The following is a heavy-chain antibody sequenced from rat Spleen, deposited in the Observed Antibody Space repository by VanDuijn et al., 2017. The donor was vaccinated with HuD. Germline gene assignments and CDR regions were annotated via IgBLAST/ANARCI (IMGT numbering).Heavy chain of an antibody. CDR1: GFSLSRNA. CDR2: ISTGGNT. CDR3: TREEGNYGDVMDA. V-gene: IGHV2S12*01. Sequence: QVQLKESGPGLVQPSQTLSLTCTVSGFSLSRNAVSWVRQPPGRGLEWIATISTGGNTYYNSPLKSRLSISRDTSKSQVFLKMNSLQTEDTAIYFCTREEGNYGDVMDAWGQGASVTVSS. J-gene: IGHJ4*01. D-gene: IGHD1-11*01.